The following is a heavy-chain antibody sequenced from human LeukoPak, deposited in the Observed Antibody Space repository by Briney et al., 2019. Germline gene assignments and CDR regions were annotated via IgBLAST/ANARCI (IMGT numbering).Heavy chain of an antibody. CDR2: MNPNSGNT. V-gene: IGHV1-8*03. Sequence: ASVKVSCKASGYTFTSYDINWVRQATGQGLEWMGWMNPNSGNTGYAQKFQGRVTITRNTSISTAYMELSSLRFEDTAVYYCARVGTVAGGSNWFDPWGQGTLVTVSS. CDR1: GYTFTSYD. CDR3: ARVGTVAGGSNWFDP. D-gene: IGHD6-19*01. J-gene: IGHJ5*02.